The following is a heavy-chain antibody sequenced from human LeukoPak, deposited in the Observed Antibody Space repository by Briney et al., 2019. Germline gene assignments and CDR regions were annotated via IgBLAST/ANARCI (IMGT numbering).Heavy chain of an antibody. V-gene: IGHV4-59*01. CDR1: GGSISSYY. D-gene: IGHD6-6*01. CDR2: IYYSGST. J-gene: IGHJ5*02. Sequence: PSETLSLTCTVAGGSISSYYWSWIRQPPGRGLEWIGYIYYSGSTNYNPFIKRRVTISVDTYKNQFSLKLSSVAAADTAVYYCARGKQLVTGFDPWGQGTLVTVSS. CDR3: ARGKQLVTGFDP.